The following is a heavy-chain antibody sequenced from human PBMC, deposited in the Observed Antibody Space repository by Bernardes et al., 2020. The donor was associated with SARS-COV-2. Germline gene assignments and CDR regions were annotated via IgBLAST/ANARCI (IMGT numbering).Heavy chain of an antibody. Sequence: SETLSLTCTVSGGSISISNVYWAWLRQSPGKGLEWIGNVYHTGSTYYNPSLKSRVSLSVDTSTNQFSLKVSSVTAADTALYYCARSNRVTRSRGSWFDPWGQGILVSVSS. J-gene: IGHJ5*02. D-gene: IGHD2-21*02. CDR1: GGSISISNVY. CDR2: VYHTGST. CDR3: ARSNRVTRSRGSWFDP. V-gene: IGHV4-39*01.